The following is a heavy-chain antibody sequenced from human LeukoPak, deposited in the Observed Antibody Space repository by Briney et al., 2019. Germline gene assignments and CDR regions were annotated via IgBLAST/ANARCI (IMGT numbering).Heavy chain of an antibody. CDR2: IKQDGSEK. Sequence: GGSLRLSCTASGFTFNNYAMTWVRQAPGKGLEWVANIKQDGSEKYYVDSVKGRFTISRDNSKNTLYLQMNSLRAEDTAVYYCARAVPGYYYDSSGYPKPNWFDPWGQGTLVTVSS. J-gene: IGHJ5*02. D-gene: IGHD3-22*01. CDR1: GFTFNNYA. CDR3: ARAVPGYYYDSSGYPKPNWFDP. V-gene: IGHV3-7*03.